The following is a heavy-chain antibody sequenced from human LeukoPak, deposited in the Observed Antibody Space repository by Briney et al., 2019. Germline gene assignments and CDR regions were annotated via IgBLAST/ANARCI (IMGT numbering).Heavy chain of an antibody. D-gene: IGHD2-2*01. CDR2: INPNSGGT. CDR3: ATAPYCSSTSCSDY. Sequence: GASVKVSCKASGYTFTGYYMHSVRHAPGQGLEWMGWINPNSGGTNYAQKFQGRVTMTEHTSTDTAYMELSSLRSEDTAVYYCATAPYCSSTSCSDYWGQGTLVTVSS. J-gene: IGHJ4*02. V-gene: IGHV1-2*02. CDR1: GYTFTGYY.